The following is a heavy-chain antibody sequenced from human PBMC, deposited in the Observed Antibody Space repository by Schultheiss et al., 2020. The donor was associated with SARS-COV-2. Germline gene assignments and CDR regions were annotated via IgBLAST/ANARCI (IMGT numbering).Heavy chain of an antibody. V-gene: IGHV3-7*03. CDR1: GFTFSSYS. CDR3: ARDDPSGYYDF. CDR2: MKQDGSKK. J-gene: IGHJ4*02. D-gene: IGHD3-22*01. Sequence: GGSLRLSCAASGFTFSSYSMNWVRQAPGKGLEWVANMKQDGSKKYYVDSVKGRFTISRDNAKNSLYLQMNSLRAEDTAVYYCARDDPSGYYDFWGQGTLVTVSS.